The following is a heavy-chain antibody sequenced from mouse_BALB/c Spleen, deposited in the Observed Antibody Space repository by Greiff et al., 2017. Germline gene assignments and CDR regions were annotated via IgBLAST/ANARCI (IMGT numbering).Heavy chain of an antibody. Sequence: EVKLVESGGGLVQPGGSLRLSCATSGFTFTDYYMSWVRQPPGKALEWLGFIRNKANGYTTEYSASVKGRFTISRDNSLSILYLQMNTLRAEDSATYYCARDDGNYDGYFDVWGAGTTVTVSS. D-gene: IGHD2-1*01. CDR1: GFTFTDYY. CDR2: IRNKANGYTT. J-gene: IGHJ1*01. CDR3: ARDDGNYDGYFDV. V-gene: IGHV7-3*02.